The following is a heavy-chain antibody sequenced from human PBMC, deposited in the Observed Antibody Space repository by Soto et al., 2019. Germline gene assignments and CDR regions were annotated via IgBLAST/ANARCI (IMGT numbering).Heavy chain of an antibody. J-gene: IGHJ6*02. CDR3: AKTLGVPPCYYGMDV. D-gene: IGHD7-27*01. V-gene: IGHV3-23*01. Sequence: VGSLRLSCAASGFTFSSDSMSWVRQAPGKGLEWVSVIGGSGGSTNYAASVKGRFTISRENSKNTLYLQMNSLRAEDTAVYYCAKTLGVPPCYYGMDVWGQGTTVTVSS. CDR1: GFTFSSDS. CDR2: IGGSGGST.